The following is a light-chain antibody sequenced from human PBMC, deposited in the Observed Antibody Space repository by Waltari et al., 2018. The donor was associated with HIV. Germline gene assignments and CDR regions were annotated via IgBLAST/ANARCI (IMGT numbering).Light chain of an antibody. CDR1: SSDVGGYHY. CDR3: SSYTSSSTLYV. Sequence: QSALTQPASVSGSPGPSITISCTGPSSDVGGYHYVSWYQQHPGKAPKLMIYDVSNRPSGVSNRFSGSKSGNTASLTISGLQAEDEADYYCSSYTSSSTLYVFGTGTKVTVL. V-gene: IGLV2-14*01. J-gene: IGLJ1*01. CDR2: DVS.